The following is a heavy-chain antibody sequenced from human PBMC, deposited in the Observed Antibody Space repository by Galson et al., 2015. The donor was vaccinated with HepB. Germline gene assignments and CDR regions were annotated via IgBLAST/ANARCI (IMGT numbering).Heavy chain of an antibody. CDR1: GGTFSSYA. Sequence: SVKVSCKASGGTFSSYAISWVRQAPGRGLEWMGGIIPIFGTANYAQKFQGRVTITADESTSTAYMELSSLRSEDTAVYYCARGGDYGDYGHAFDIWGQGTMVTVSS. D-gene: IGHD4-17*01. CDR2: IIPIFGTA. CDR3: ARGGDYGDYGHAFDI. V-gene: IGHV1-69*13. J-gene: IGHJ3*02.